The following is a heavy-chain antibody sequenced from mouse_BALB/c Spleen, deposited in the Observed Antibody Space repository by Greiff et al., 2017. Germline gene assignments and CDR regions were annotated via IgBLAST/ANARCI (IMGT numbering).Heavy chain of an antibody. CDR3: TRASNRDGVEC. CDR2: INPSNGGT. V-gene: IGHV1S81*02. CDR1: GYTFTSYY. Sequence: QVQLQQPGAELVQPGASVKLSCKASGYTFTSYYMYWVKQSPGQGLEWIGGINPSNGGTKFNEKFKSKATLTVDKSSSTAYIQLSSLTSEDSAVYYCTRASNRDGVECWGQGTTLTVSS. J-gene: IGHJ2*01. D-gene: IGHD4-1*01.